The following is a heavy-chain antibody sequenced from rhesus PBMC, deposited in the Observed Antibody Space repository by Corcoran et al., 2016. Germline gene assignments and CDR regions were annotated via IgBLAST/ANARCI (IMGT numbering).Heavy chain of an antibody. CDR1: GGSISSNS. V-gene: IGHV4-173*01. CDR2: ISGSTGST. Sequence: QLQLQESGPGLVKPSATLSLTCVVSGGSISSNSCLCIRQPPGKGLEWIGRISGSTGSTDYNPSLKSLVTISIDTSKNQFSLRLSSVTVADTAVYYCARVYSSTWGQGVLVTVSS. D-gene: IGHD5-24*01. J-gene: IGHJ4*01. CDR3: ARVYSST.